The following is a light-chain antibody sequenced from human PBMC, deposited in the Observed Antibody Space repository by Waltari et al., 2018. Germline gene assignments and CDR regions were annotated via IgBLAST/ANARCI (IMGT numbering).Light chain of an antibody. CDR2: GAS. V-gene: IGKV3-15*01. Sequence: EIVMTQSPATLSVSGGGSATVPCRTSRSIDDSLAWYQQKPGQPPRLLIHGASTRDTGIPVRFSGSGSGTDFTLTISSLQPEDFATYYCQHLHGYPITFGGGTKVEIK. CDR3: QHLHGYPIT. J-gene: IGKJ4*01. CDR1: RSIDDS.